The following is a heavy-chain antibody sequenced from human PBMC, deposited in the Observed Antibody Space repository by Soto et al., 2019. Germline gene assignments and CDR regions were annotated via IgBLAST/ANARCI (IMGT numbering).Heavy chain of an antibody. CDR3: ARSPTNWFDP. CDR1: GDSVSSNSAA. D-gene: IGHD4-4*01. V-gene: IGHV6-1*01. Sequence: PSQTLSLTCAISGDSVSSNSAAWSWIRQSPSRGLEWLGRTYYRSKWYNDYAVSVKGRITINPDTSKNQFSPQLNSVTPEDTAVYYCARSPTNWFDPWGQGTLVTVSS. CDR2: TYYRSKWYN. J-gene: IGHJ5*02.